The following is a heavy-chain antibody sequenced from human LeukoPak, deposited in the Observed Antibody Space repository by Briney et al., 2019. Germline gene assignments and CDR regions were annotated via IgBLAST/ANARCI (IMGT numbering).Heavy chain of an antibody. CDR3: ARADHNSNSGGYDF. CDR2: IDPDTGDT. J-gene: IGHJ4*02. V-gene: IGHV1-2*02. Sequence: ASVKVSCKPSGYTFIDHYLHWVRQAPGQGLESLGWIDPDTGDTNYPQKFQGRVTMSRDTSISTAYMELNRLRSDDTAVYYCARADHNSNSGGYDFWGLGTLVTVSS. CDR1: GYTFIDHY. D-gene: IGHD3-22*01.